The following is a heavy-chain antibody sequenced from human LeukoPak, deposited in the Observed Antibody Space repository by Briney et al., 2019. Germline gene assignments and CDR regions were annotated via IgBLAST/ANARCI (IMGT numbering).Heavy chain of an antibody. J-gene: IGHJ4*02. CDR2: ISTSGSTI. Sequence: GGSLRLSCAASGFSFSSYGMNWVRQAPGKGLEWVSSISTSGSTIYYADSVKGRFTISRGNARNSLYLQVDSLRAEDTAVFYCARDGPGYSFDYWGQGTLVTVSS. V-gene: IGHV3-48*03. CDR1: GFSFSSYG. CDR3: ARDGPGYSFDY. D-gene: IGHD5-18*01.